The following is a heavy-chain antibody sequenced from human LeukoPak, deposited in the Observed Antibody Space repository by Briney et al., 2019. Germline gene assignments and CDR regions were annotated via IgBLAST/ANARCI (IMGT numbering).Heavy chain of an antibody. CDR2: INHSGST. V-gene: IGHV4-34*01. Sequence: SETLSLTCAVYGGSFSGYYWTWIRQPPGKGLEWIGEINHSGSTNYNPSLKSRVTISVDTSKNQFSLKLSSVTAADTAVYYCARDVSGYKGAFDIWGQGTMVTVSS. D-gene: IGHD1-14*01. CDR1: GGSFSGYY. J-gene: IGHJ3*02. CDR3: ARDVSGYKGAFDI.